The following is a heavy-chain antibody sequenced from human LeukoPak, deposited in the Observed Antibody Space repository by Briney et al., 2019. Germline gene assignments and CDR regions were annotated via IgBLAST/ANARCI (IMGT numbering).Heavy chain of an antibody. V-gene: IGHV3-48*02. CDR1: GFTFNSHN. J-gene: IGHJ3*02. CDR2: ISSSSSTI. D-gene: IGHD6-6*01. Sequence: GGSLRLSCAASGFTFNSHNMNWVRQAPGKGLEWVSYISSSSSTIYYADSVKGRFTISRDSAKTSLFLQMNSLRDEDTAVYYCARAYSSSSGRDAFESWGPGTLVTVSS. CDR3: ARAYSSSSGRDAFES.